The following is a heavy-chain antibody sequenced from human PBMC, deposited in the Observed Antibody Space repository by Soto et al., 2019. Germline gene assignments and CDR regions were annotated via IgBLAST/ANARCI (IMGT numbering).Heavy chain of an antibody. J-gene: IGHJ5*02. Sequence: SETLSLTCTVSGGSISSGGYYWSWIRQHPGKGLEWIGYIYYSGSTYYNPSLKSRVTISVDTSKNQFSLKLSSVTAADTAVYYCASLTVGSYSGWFDPWGQGTLVTVSS. D-gene: IGHD1-26*01. CDR3: ASLTVGSYSGWFDP. CDR1: GGSISSGGYY. V-gene: IGHV4-31*03. CDR2: IYYSGST.